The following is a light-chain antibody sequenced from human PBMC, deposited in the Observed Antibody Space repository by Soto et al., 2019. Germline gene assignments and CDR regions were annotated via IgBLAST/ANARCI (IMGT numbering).Light chain of an antibody. CDR2: DAS. CDR3: QQYNTYE. CDR1: QSIASW. V-gene: IGKV1-5*02. J-gene: IGKJ1*01. Sequence: DSQMTQSPSTLSAPVGDRVTILCRASQSIASWLAWYQQKPGKAPELLIYDASTLKSGVPARFSGSGSVTDFTLTISDLQPDDFATYYCQQYNTYEFGQGTKVDI.